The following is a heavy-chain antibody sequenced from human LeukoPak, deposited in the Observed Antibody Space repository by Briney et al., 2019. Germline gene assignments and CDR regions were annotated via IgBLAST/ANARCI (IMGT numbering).Heavy chain of an antibody. D-gene: IGHD6-13*01. J-gene: IGHJ4*02. CDR3: ARDRGIATTQPFDF. Sequence: SETLSLTCTVSGSSISNYYWSWIRQPAGKGLEWIGRIYTSGSTNYNPSLKSRVTISVDKSKNQFPLRLTSVTVAYTAVYYCARDRGIATTQPFDFWGQGTLVTVSS. CDR1: GSSISNYY. CDR2: IYTSGST. V-gene: IGHV4-4*07.